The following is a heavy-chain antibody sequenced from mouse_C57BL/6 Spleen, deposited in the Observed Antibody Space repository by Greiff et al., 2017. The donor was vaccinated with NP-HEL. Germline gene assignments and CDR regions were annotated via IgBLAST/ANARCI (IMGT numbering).Heavy chain of an antibody. CDR3: ARDGGIYYCHDKDAMDY. V-gene: IGHV5-4*01. CDR1: GFTFSSYA. D-gene: IGHD2-2*01. Sequence: EVQLVESGGGLVKPGGSLKLSCAASGFTFSSYAMSWVRQTPEKRLEWVATISDGGSYTYYPDNVKGRFTISRDNAKNNLYLQMSHLKSEDTAMYYCARDGGIYYCHDKDAMDYWGQGTSVTVSS. J-gene: IGHJ4*01. CDR2: ISDGGSYT.